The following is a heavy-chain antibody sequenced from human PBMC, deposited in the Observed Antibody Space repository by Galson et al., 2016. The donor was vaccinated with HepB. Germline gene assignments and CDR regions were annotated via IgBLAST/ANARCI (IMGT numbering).Heavy chain of an antibody. CDR1: GGSISSDYY. V-gene: IGHV4-39*01. CDR2: IYSSEDT. Sequence: SETLSLTCIVSGGSISSDYYWGWIRQPPGRGLEWIGSIYSSEDTYYNPSLKSRVTISVDTPKNQFSLRLDSVTAADTGLYYCATGIVVAGKYYYHYMDVWGKGTTVTVS. J-gene: IGHJ6*03. D-gene: IGHD6-19*01. CDR3: ATGIVVAGKYYYHYMDV.